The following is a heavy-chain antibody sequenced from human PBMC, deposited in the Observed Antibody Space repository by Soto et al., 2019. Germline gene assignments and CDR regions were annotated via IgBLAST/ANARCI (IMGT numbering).Heavy chain of an antibody. CDR3: VARAHAWGTFLT. V-gene: IGHV1-3*01. CDR1: GYSSNSYA. J-gene: IGHJ4*02. Sequence: QVQLVQSGAEVKKPGASVKVSCQASGYSSNSYAMHWVRQAPGHRLEWMGWINAASGDTKYSQEFQGRVTITRDTSGSTGYIDLSSLRSEDTAFYSCVARAHAWGTFLTWGRGPLVTVSP. D-gene: IGHD3-16*01. CDR2: INAASGDT.